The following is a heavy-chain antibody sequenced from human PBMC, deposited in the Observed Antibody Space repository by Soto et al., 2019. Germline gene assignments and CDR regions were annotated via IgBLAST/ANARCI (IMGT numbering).Heavy chain of an antibody. V-gene: IGHV4-30-2*01. CDR1: GGSIGSGGYS. CDR3: ARGWGGYFDL. D-gene: IGHD3-16*01. Sequence: SETLSLTCAVSGGSIGSGGYSWSWIRQPPGKGLEWIGYIYHSGSTYYNPSLKSRVTISVDRSKNQFSLKLSSVTAADTAVYYCARGWGGYFDLWGRGTLVTVS. CDR2: IYHSGST. J-gene: IGHJ2*01.